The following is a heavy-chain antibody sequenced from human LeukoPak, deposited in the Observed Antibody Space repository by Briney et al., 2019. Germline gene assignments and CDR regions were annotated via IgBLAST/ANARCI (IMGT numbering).Heavy chain of an antibody. V-gene: IGHV3-21*01. D-gene: IGHD3-10*01. CDR3: ARVGSGGYTVDY. J-gene: IGHJ4*02. Sequence: GGSLRLSCAASGFTFSSYSMNWVRQAPGKGLEWVSSISSSSYIYYADSVKGRFTISRDNAKNSLYLQMNSLRAEDTAVYYCARVGSGGYTVDYWGQGTLVTVSS. CDR2: ISSSSYI. CDR1: GFTFSSYS.